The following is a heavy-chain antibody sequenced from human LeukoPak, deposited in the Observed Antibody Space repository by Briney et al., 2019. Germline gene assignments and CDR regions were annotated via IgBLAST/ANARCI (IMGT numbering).Heavy chain of an antibody. CDR3: ARDGGSSWYFDY. J-gene: IGHJ4*02. CDR2: ISSSGNTT. CDR1: GFTFSSYG. D-gene: IGHD6-13*01. Sequence: GGSLRLSCAASGFTFSSYGMHWVRQAPGKRLEWVSYISSSGNTTYHADSVKGRFTISRDNAKNSLYLQMSSLRAEDTAVYYCARDGGSSWYFDYWGQGTLVTVSS. V-gene: IGHV3-48*04.